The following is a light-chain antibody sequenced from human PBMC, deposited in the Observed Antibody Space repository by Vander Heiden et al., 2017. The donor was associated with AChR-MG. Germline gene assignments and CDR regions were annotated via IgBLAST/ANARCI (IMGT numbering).Light chain of an antibody. CDR2: SNN. J-gene: IGLJ2*01. Sequence: QSVLTQAPSASGTPGQRVTISCSGSRPHIGNRPTHWSQPTPGTTPKLVIYSNNRRPSGVPDRFSGSQSGTSASLAISGLLSEDAADYYCAAWDDSLNAVVFGGGTRLTVL. CDR3: AAWDDSLNAVV. V-gene: IGLV1-44*01. CDR1: RPHIGNRP.